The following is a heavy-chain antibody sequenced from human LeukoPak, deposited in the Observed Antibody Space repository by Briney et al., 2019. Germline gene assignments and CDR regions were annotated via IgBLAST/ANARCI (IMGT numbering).Heavy chain of an antibody. CDR1: GGSISSYY. D-gene: IGHD3-10*01. CDR2: IYYSGST. CDR3: ARSGTVVLRGVTPSWFDP. Sequence: SETLSLTCTVSGGSISSYYWSWIRQPPGKGLEWIGYIYYSGSTNYNPSLKSRVTISVDTSKNQFSLKLSSVTAADTAVYYCARSGTVVLRGVTPSWFDPWGQGTLVTVSS. J-gene: IGHJ5*02. V-gene: IGHV4-59*01.